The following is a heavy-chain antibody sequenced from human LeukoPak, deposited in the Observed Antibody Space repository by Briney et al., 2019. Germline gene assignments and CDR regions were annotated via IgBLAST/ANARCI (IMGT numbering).Heavy chain of an antibody. V-gene: IGHV4-34*01. CDR1: IDSFSNYH. D-gene: IGHD1-26*01. CDR2: VNESGGT. J-gene: IGHJ5*02. CDR3: ARGQGATVPQVGKNWFDP. Sequence: SETLSLTCAVYIDSFSNYHWNWIRQTPAKGMEWRGEVNESGGTNISPSLRSRVILSVDTSKNHFSLKLISVTVADTAIYYCARGQGATVPQVGKNWFDPWGQGTRVTVSS.